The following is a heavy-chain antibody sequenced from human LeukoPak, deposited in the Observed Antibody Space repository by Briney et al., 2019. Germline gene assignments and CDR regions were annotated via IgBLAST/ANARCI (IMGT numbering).Heavy chain of an antibody. V-gene: IGHV1-69*06. CDR1: GGTFSSYA. D-gene: IGHD6-19*01. J-gene: IGHJ6*03. CDR2: IIPIFGTA. Sequence: ASVKVSCTASGGTFSSYAISWVRQAPGQGLEWMGGIIPIFGTANYAQKFQGRVTITADKSTSTAYMELSSLRSDDTAVYYCARDLRYSSGWSASGMDVWGKGTTVTISS. CDR3: ARDLRYSSGWSASGMDV.